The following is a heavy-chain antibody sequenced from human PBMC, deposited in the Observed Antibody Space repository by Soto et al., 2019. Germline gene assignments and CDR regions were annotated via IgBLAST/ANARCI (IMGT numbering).Heavy chain of an antibody. CDR1: GFTFSSYS. V-gene: IGHV3-48*04. CDR2: ISSSSSTI. J-gene: IGHJ1*01. Sequence: GGSLRLSCAASGFTFSSYSMNWVRQAPGKGLEWVSYISSSSSTIYYADSVKGRFTISRDNAKNSLYLQMNSLRAEDTAVYYCARGSIAAAGTEYFQHWGQGTLVTVSS. D-gene: IGHD6-13*01. CDR3: ARGSIAAAGTEYFQH.